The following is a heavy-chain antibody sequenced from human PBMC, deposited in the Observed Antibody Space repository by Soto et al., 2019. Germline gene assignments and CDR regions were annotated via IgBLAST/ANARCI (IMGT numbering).Heavy chain of an antibody. J-gene: IGHJ4*01. Sequence: PSETLSLTCTVSGDSITSYNWNWLRQPPGKALEWIGYVYSSGSTNYNPSLKSRVTISVDTSRNQLSLKLRSVTAADTAVYYCARHDGFSSGWIFDYWGHGTLVTVSS. V-gene: IGHV4-59*08. CDR3: ARHDGFSSGWIFDY. D-gene: IGHD6-19*01. CDR2: VYSSGST. CDR1: GDSITSYN.